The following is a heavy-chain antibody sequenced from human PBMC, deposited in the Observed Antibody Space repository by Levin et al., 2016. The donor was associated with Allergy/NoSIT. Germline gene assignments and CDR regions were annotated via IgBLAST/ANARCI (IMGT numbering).Heavy chain of an antibody. V-gene: IGHV3-74*03. Sequence: GESLKISCAASGFTFSSYWMHWVRQAPGKGLVWVSRINSDGSSTTYADSVKGRFTISRDNAKNTLYLQMNSQRAEDTAVYYCARNHDYGGDFDYWGQGTLVTVSS. CDR1: GFTFSSYW. D-gene: IGHD4-23*01. CDR3: ARNHDYGGDFDY. J-gene: IGHJ4*02. CDR2: INSDGSST.